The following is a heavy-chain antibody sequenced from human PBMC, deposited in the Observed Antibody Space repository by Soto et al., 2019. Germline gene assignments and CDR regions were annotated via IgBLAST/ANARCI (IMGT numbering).Heavy chain of an antibody. V-gene: IGHV3-33*01. CDR2: IWYDGSNK. D-gene: IGHD2-15*01. CDR3: AREANEEAAYFDY. J-gene: IGHJ4*02. Sequence: QVQLVESGGGVVQPGRSLRLSCAASGFTFSSYGMHWVRQAPGKGLEWVAVIWYDGSNKYYADSVKSRFTISRDNSKSTLYLQMNSLRADDTAVYYCAREANEEAAYFDYWGQGTLVTVCS. CDR1: GFTFSSYG.